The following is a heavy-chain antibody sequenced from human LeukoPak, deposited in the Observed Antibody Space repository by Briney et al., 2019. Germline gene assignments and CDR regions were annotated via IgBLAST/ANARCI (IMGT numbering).Heavy chain of an antibody. V-gene: IGHV1-24*01. D-gene: IGHD6-19*01. Sequence: ASVTVSCTVSGYTLTELSMHWVRQAPGKGLEWMGGFDPEDGETIYAQKFQGRVTMTEDTSTDTAYMELSSLRSEDTAVYYCATRGLYSSGWYSDYWGQGTLVTVSS. CDR2: FDPEDGET. CDR1: GYTLTELS. J-gene: IGHJ4*02. CDR3: ATRGLYSSGWYSDY.